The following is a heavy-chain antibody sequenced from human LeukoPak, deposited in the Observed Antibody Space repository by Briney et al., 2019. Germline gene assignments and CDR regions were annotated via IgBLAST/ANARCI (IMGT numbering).Heavy chain of an antibody. Sequence: GGSLRLSCAASGFTFSSYSMNWVRQAPGKGLEWVSSISSSSSYIYYADSVKGRFTISRDNAKNSLYLQMNSLRAEDTAVYYCARVWGYGNWYSDYWGQGTLVTVSS. V-gene: IGHV3-21*01. CDR1: GFTFSSYS. CDR3: ARVWGYGNWYSDY. J-gene: IGHJ4*02. D-gene: IGHD3-16*01. CDR2: ISSSSSYI.